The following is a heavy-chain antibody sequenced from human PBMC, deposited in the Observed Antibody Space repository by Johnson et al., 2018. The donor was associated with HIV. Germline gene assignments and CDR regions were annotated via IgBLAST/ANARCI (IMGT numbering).Heavy chain of an antibody. J-gene: IGHJ3*01. CDR1: GFTFSSYA. Sequence: QVQLVESGGGVVQPGRSLRLSCAASGFTFSSYAMHWVRQAPGKGLEWVAVISYDRSNKYYADSVKGRFTISRDNSKNTLYLQLNGLRTEDTAVYYCAKHMWGFRYTGYDSDVFDVWGQGTMVTVSS. D-gene: IGHD5-12*01. V-gene: IGHV3-30-3*02. CDR2: ISYDRSNK. CDR3: AKHMWGFRYTGYDSDVFDV.